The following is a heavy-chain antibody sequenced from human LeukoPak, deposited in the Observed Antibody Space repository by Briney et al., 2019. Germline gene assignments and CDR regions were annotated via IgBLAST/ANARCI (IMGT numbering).Heavy chain of an antibody. V-gene: IGHV3-7*01. CDR3: ARDMGWQQFDQ. D-gene: IGHD5-24*01. CDR2: IKKDGGET. J-gene: IGHJ4*02. CDR1: GFSVGTNY. Sequence: GGSLRLSCAASGFSVGTNYMTWVRQAPGKGLERVANIKKDGGETYYMESVKGRFTISRDNARNSLYLQMNSLTVEDTAVYYCARDMGWQQFDQWGQGTLVTVSS.